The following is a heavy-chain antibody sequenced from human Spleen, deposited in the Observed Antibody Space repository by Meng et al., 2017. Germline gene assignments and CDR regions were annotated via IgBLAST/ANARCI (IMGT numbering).Heavy chain of an antibody. V-gene: IGHV4-34*01. D-gene: IGHD3-10*01. CDR3: ARDGYYASGSHSVYYFDY. CDR2: INHSGSI. CDR1: GGSFSGHY. J-gene: IGHJ4*02. Sequence: SETLSLTCGVYGGSFSGHYWSWIRQPPGKGLEWIGEINHSGSINYNPSLKSRVTISVDTSKNQFSLKLRSVTAADTAVYYCARDGYYASGSHSVYYFDYWGQGTQVTVSS.